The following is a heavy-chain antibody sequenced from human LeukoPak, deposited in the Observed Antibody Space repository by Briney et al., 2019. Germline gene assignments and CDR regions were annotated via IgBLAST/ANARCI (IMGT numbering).Heavy chain of an antibody. CDR1: GCSISSGGYY. CDR3: ARGWQQLVRSCYYGMDV. J-gene: IGHJ6*02. CDR2: IYYSGST. V-gene: IGHV4-31*03. Sequence: SETLSLTCTVSGCSISSGGYYWIWIRQHPGKGLEWIGYIYYSGSTYYNPSLKSRVTISVDTSKNQFSLKLSSVTAADTAVYYCARGWQQLVRSCYYGMDVWGQGTTVTVSS. D-gene: IGHD6-13*01.